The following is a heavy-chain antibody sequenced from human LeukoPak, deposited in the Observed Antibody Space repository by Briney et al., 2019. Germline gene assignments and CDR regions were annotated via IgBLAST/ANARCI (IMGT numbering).Heavy chain of an antibody. Sequence: SVKVSCKASGGTFSSYAISWVRQAPGQGLEWMGGIIPIFGTANYAQKFQGRVTITTDESTSTAYMELSSLRSEDTAVYYCARGSDYCSSTSCYSNSIDYWGQGTLVTVSS. D-gene: IGHD2-2*01. CDR2: IIPIFGTA. V-gene: IGHV1-69*05. J-gene: IGHJ4*02. CDR3: ARGSDYCSSTSCYSNSIDY. CDR1: GGTFSSYA.